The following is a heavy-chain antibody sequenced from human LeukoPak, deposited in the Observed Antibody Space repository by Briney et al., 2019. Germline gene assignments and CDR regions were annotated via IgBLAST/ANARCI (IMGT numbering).Heavy chain of an antibody. D-gene: IGHD6-19*01. V-gene: IGHV4-34*01. CDR1: GGSFSGYY. CDR2: INHSGST. CDR3: ARARVDVAVAGTGVDY. J-gene: IGHJ4*02. Sequence: SETLSLTCALYGGSFSGYYWSWIRQPPGKGLEWIGEINHSGSTNYNPSLKSRVTISVDTSKNQFSLKLSSVTAADTAVYYCARARVDVAVAGTGVDYWGQGTLVTVSS.